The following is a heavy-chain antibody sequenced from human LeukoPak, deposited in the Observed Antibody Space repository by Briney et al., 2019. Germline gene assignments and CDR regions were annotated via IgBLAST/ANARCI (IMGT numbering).Heavy chain of an antibody. D-gene: IGHD3-3*01. J-gene: IGHJ4*02. Sequence: SETLSLTCTVSGGPINSYYWSWIRQPAGKGLEWIGRIYASGSTDYNPSLKSRVTMSVDTSKNQFSLKLSSVTAADTAVYYCARGRGASPYYDFWSGYYSGLFDYWGQGTLVTVSS. CDR3: ARGRGASPYYDFWSGYYSGLFDY. V-gene: IGHV4-4*07. CDR1: GGPINSYY. CDR2: IYASGST.